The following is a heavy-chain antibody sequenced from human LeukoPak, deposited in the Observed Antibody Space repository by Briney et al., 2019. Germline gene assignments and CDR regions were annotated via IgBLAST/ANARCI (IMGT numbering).Heavy chain of an antibody. Sequence: GGSLRLSCAASGFTFSSYEMNWVRQAPGKGLEWVSGINWSGGSTGYADSVKGRFTISRDNAKNSLYLQMNSLRAEDTALYYCARGSDQYYYFDYWGQGTLVTVSS. J-gene: IGHJ4*02. CDR2: INWSGGST. CDR1: GFTFSSYE. CDR3: ARGSDQYYYFDY. V-gene: IGHV3-20*04. D-gene: IGHD2/OR15-2a*01.